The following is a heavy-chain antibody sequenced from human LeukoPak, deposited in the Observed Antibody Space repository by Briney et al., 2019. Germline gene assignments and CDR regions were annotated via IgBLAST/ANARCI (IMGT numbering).Heavy chain of an antibody. J-gene: IGHJ4*02. D-gene: IGHD6-19*01. CDR2: INHSGST. CDR3: ARQQWLRVWDY. V-gene: IGHV4-34*01. CDR1: GGSFSGYY. Sequence: SETLSLTCAVYGGSFSGYYWSWIRQSPGKGLEWIGEINHSGSTNYNPSLKSRVTISVDTSKNQFSLKLSSVTAADTAVHYCARQQWLRVWDYWGQGTLVTVSS.